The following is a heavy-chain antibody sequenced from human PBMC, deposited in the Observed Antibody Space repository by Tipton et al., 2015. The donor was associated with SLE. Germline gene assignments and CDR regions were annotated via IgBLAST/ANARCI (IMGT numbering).Heavy chain of an antibody. CDR2: IWYDGSNK. D-gene: IGHD4-17*01. V-gene: IGHV3-33*01. Sequence: QLVQSGGGVVQPGRSLRLSCAASGFTFSSYGMHWVRQAPGKGLEWVAAIWYDGSNKYYADSVKGRFTISRDNSKNTLYLQMNSLRAEDTAVYYCARDTRGQHAYGAFDIWGQGTMVTVSS. CDR3: ARDTRGQHAYGAFDI. CDR1: GFTFSSYG. J-gene: IGHJ3*02.